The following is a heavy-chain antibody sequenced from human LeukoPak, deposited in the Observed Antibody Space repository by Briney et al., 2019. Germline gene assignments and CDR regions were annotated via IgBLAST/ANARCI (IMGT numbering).Heavy chain of an antibody. V-gene: IGHV3-7*01. CDR3: ARDMYYYDSSPGRFDY. Sequence: AGSLRLSCAASGFTFSSNWMSWVRQAPGKGLEWVANIKQDGSEKYYVDSVKGRFTSPRDNAKNSLYLQMNSLRAEVTAVYYCARDMYYYDSSPGRFDYWGQGTLVTVSS. J-gene: IGHJ4*02. D-gene: IGHD3-22*01. CDR1: GFTFSSNW. CDR2: IKQDGSEK.